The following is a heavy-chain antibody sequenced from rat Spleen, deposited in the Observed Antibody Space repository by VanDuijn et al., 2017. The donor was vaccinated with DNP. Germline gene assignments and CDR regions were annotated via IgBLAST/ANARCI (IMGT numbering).Heavy chain of an antibody. CDR2: IISDGGRA. CDR3: ATLDIGSTVDY. CDR1: GFTFSDYN. Sequence: EVQLVESGGGLIQPGRSLKLSCAASGFTFSDYNMAWVRQAPKRGLEWVATIISDGGRAFFRDSVKGRFTISRDNAKRTLFLQMDSLRSDDTATYYCATLDIGSTVDYWGQGVMVTVSS. J-gene: IGHJ2*01. V-gene: IGHV5S10*01. D-gene: IGHD1-5*01.